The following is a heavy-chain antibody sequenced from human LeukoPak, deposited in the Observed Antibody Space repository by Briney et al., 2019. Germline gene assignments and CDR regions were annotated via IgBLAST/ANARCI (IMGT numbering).Heavy chain of an antibody. J-gene: IGHJ4*02. V-gene: IGHV1-69*01. CDR3: ARVADGSVSGPYYFDY. CDR2: IIPIFGTA. Sequence: GASVKVSCKASGGTFSSYAISWVRQAPGQGLEWMGGIIPIFGTANYAQKFQGRVTITADESTSTAYMELSSLRSEDTAVYYCARVADGSVSGPYYFDYWGQGTLVTVSS. CDR1: GGTFSSYA. D-gene: IGHD3-10*01.